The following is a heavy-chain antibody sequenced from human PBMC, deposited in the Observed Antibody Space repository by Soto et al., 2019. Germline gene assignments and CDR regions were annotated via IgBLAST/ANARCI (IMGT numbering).Heavy chain of an antibody. CDR3: ARSIGSGGVMGGFDY. J-gene: IGHJ4*01. CDR2: IIPIFETP. CDR1: GGTFNKYA. D-gene: IGHD3-16*01. Sequence: QVQLVQSGAEVRKPGSAVRVSCKASGGTFNKYAMNWVRQAPGQGLEWMAGIIPIFETPRYAQQFQGRVTITVDESTTTAYIELSSLRSDDTAIYYCARSIGSGGVMGGFDYWGHGTLVTVAS. V-gene: IGHV1-69*01.